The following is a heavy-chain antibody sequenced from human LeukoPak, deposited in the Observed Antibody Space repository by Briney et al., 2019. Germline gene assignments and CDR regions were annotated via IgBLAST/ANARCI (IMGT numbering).Heavy chain of an antibody. V-gene: IGHV4-4*09. CDR3: ARRSSSAGLDY. CDR1: GGSISSYY. Sequence: PSETLSLTCTVSGGSISSYYWSWIRQPPGKGLVWIGYIYTSGSTNYNPSLKSRVTISVDTSKNQFSLKLSSVTAADTAVYYCARRSSSAGLDYWGQGTLVTVSS. D-gene: IGHD6-6*01. CDR2: IYTSGST. J-gene: IGHJ4*02.